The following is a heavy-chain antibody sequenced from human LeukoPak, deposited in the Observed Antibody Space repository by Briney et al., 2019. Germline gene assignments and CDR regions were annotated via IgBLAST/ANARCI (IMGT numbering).Heavy chain of an antibody. CDR1: GFTFSSYW. CDR2: INSDGGIT. V-gene: IGHV3-74*01. CDR3: ARGTKGGLLAADPKHYYYMDV. D-gene: IGHD2-8*01. Sequence: GGSLRLSCAVSGFTFSSYWMHWVRHAPGKGLVWVSRINSDGGITNYADSVKGRFTISRDNAKNTLYLQMKSLRAEDTAVYYCARGTKGGLLAADPKHYYYMDVWGKGTTVTISS. J-gene: IGHJ6*03.